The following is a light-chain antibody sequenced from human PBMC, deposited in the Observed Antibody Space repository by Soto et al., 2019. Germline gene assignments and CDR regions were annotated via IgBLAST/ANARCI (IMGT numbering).Light chain of an antibody. CDR3: QQYDSFSVT. CDR1: QSISSW. V-gene: IGKV1-5*01. J-gene: IGKJ5*01. CDR2: DSS. Sequence: DIQIAHSPCTLSSPFVERVTITCRASQSISSWLAWYQQKPGRAPKLLIYDSSSLESGVPSRFSGSGSGTEFRLTISTMQPDDFATYYCQQYDSFSVTFGQGTRLEIK.